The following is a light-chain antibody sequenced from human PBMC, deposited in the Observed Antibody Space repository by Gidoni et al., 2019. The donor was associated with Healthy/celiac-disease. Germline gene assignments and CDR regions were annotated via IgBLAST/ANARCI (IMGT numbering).Light chain of an antibody. V-gene: IGKV1-8*01. Sequence: AIRMTQSPSSFSASTGDRVTSTCRASQGISSYLAWYQQKPGKAPKLLIYAASTLQSGVPSRFSGRGSGTDFTLTIRCLQSEDFATYYCQQYYSYPQTFGQGTKVEIK. J-gene: IGKJ1*01. CDR3: QQYYSYPQT. CDR2: AAS. CDR1: QGISSY.